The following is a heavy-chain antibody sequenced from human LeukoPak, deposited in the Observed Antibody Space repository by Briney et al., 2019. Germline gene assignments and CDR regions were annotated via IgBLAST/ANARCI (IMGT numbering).Heavy chain of an antibody. J-gene: IGHJ3*02. V-gene: IGHV3-64*02. CDR1: GFTFSNYA. D-gene: IGHD6-13*01. Sequence: GRSLRLSCAASGFTFSNYAFPWVRQAPGKGLEYVSAINDNGDTTYYADSVRGRFTISRDISKNTLFLQMGSLRTEDMAVYYCARGHRSSWFDAFDIWGQGIMVTVSS. CDR3: ARGHRSSWFDAFDI. CDR2: INDNGDTT.